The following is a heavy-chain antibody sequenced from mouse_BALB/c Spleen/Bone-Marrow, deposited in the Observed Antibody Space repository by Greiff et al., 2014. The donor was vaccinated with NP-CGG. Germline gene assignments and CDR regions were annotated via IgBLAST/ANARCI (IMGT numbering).Heavy chain of an antibody. V-gene: IGHV1-7*01. CDR3: ARQITTVDYAMDY. D-gene: IGHD1-1*01. J-gene: IGHJ4*01. CDR1: GYTFTSYW. CDR2: INPSTGYT. Sequence: QVQLQQSGAEQAKPGASVRMSCTASGYTFTSYWMHWVKQRPGQGLEWIGYINPSTGYTEYNQKFKDKATLTADKSSGTAYMQLSSLTSEDSAVYYCARQITTVDYAMDYWGQGTSVTVSS.